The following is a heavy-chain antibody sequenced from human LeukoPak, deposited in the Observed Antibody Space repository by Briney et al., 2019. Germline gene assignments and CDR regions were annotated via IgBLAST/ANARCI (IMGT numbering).Heavy chain of an antibody. Sequence: ASVKVSCKASGYIFTIYGITWVRQAPGQGLEWMGWISAYNGNTNYAQKLQGRVTMTTDTFTSTAYMELRSLISDDTAVYYCARGLTHPRTSQSRGGMDVWGQGTTVTVSS. D-gene: IGHD2-2*01. V-gene: IGHV1-18*01. CDR3: ARGLTHPRTSQSRGGMDV. CDR1: GYIFTIYG. J-gene: IGHJ6*02. CDR2: ISAYNGNT.